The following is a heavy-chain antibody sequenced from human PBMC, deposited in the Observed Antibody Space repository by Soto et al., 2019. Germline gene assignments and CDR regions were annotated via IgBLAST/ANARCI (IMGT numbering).Heavy chain of an antibody. D-gene: IGHD6-25*01. J-gene: IGHJ4*02. Sequence: ASVNVSCKASGDTFIKYDINWVRQATGQGLEWMGWMNPSNGNAGYAQNFRGRVTMTSNTSITTAYMELSGLRYEDTAVYYCARRKERSGPNYFDVWGQGTLVTVSS. CDR2: MNPSNGNA. CDR1: GDTFIKYD. CDR3: ARRKERSGPNYFDV. V-gene: IGHV1-8*01.